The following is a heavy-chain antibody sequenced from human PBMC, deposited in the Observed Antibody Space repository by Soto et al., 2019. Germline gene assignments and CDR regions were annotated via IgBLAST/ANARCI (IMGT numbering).Heavy chain of an antibody. V-gene: IGHV3-30*03. CDR2: ISYDGSNK. D-gene: IGHD6-13*01. CDR3: ATLGGIAAAGTLDY. Sequence: PGGSLRLSCAASGFTFSSYGMHWVRQAPGKGLEWVAVISYDGSNKYYADSVKGRFTISRDNSKNTLYLQMNSLRAEDTAVYYCATLGGIAAAGTLDYWGQGTLVTVSS. J-gene: IGHJ4*02. CDR1: GFTFSSYG.